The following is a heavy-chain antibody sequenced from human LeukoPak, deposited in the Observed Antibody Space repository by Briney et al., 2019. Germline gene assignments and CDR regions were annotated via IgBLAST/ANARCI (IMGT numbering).Heavy chain of an antibody. CDR2: INPNADST. CDR1: GYTFTMYY. Sequence: ASVKVSCKASGYTFTMYYMNWVRQAPGQGPEWMGIINPNADSTTYAQKFQGRVTMTRDTSTSTVYMELSSLTSEDTAVYYCAREGYCSGSNCWNFQYWGQGTLVTVSS. D-gene: IGHD2-15*01. J-gene: IGHJ1*01. V-gene: IGHV1-46*01. CDR3: AREGYCSGSNCWNFQY.